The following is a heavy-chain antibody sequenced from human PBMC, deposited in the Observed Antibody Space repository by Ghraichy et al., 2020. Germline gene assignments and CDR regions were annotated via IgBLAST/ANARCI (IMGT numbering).Heavy chain of an antibody. Sequence: SQTLSLTCAVYGGSFSGYYWSWIRQPPGKGLEWIGEINHSGSTNYNPSLKSRVTISVDTSKNQFSLKLSSVTAADTAVYYCARGPRHYCSGGSCSRKGFFRNWFDPWGQGTLVTVSS. D-gene: IGHD2-15*01. CDR1: GGSFSGYY. CDR3: ARGPRHYCSGGSCSRKGFFRNWFDP. CDR2: INHSGST. J-gene: IGHJ5*02. V-gene: IGHV4-34*01.